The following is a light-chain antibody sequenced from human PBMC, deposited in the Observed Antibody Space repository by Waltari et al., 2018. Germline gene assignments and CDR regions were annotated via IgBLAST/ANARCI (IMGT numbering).Light chain of an antibody. Sequence: EIVLTQSPGTLSLSPGERATLSCRASQGVSKYLAWYQQKPGQAPRLLIYDASTRATGIPDRFSATGWGTDFSLSISRLEPEDFAVYYCQKYGTLPATFGQGTKVQMK. V-gene: IGKV3-20*01. CDR2: DAS. J-gene: IGKJ1*01. CDR1: QGVSKY. CDR3: QKYGTLPAT.